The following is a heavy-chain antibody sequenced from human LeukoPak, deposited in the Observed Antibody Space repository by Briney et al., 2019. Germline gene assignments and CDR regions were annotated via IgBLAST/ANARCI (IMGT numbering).Heavy chain of an antibody. Sequence: SETLSLTCAVHGGSFSGYYWSWIRQPPGKGLEWIGEINHSGSTNYNPSLKSRVTISVDTSKNQFSLKLSSVTAADTAVYYCARALGDCSSTSCYALRAGPSRYFDYWGQGTLVTVSS. V-gene: IGHV4-34*01. J-gene: IGHJ4*02. CDR1: GGSFSGYY. CDR2: INHSGST. D-gene: IGHD2-2*01. CDR3: ARALGDCSSTSCYALRAGPSRYFDY.